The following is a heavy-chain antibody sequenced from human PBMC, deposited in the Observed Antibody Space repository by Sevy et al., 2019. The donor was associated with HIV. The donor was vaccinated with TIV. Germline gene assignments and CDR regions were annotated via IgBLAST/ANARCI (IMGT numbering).Heavy chain of an antibody. V-gene: IGHV1-69*13. Sequence: ASVKVSCKASGGTFSSYAISWVRQAPGQGLEWMGGIIPIFGTPNYAQKFQGRVTITADESTSTAYMELSSLRSEDTAVYYCARDQFSSIVVVPAANYGMDVWGQGTTVTVSS. CDR1: GGTFSSYA. CDR3: ARDQFSSIVVVPAANYGMDV. J-gene: IGHJ6*02. D-gene: IGHD2-2*01. CDR2: IIPIFGTP.